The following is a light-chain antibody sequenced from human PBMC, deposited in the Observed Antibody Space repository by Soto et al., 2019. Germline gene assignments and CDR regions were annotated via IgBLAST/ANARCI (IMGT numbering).Light chain of an antibody. CDR1: SSDVGGYNY. J-gene: IGLJ1*01. CDR3: SSYTSSSSFV. V-gene: IGLV2-14*01. Sequence: ALTQPASVSGSPGQSITISCTGTSSDVGGYNYVSWYQQHPGKAPKLMIYEVSNRPSGVSNRFSGSKSGNTASLTISGLQAEDEADYYCSSYTSSSSFVFGTGTKVTVL. CDR2: EVS.